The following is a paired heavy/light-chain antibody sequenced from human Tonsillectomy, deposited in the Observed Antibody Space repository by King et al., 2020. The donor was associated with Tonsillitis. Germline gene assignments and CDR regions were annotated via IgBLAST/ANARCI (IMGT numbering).Heavy chain of an antibody. CDR3: ARFRDPDAFDF. J-gene: IGHJ3*01. CDR1: GFTFSSYA. CDR2: ISYDGRNK. Sequence: QVQLVESGGRVVQPGRSLRLSCAASGFTFSSYAMHWVRQAPGKGLEWVAVISYDGRNKYYADSVMGRFTISRDNSKNTLYLQMNSLRVEDTAVHYCARFRDPDAFDFWGQGTMVTVSS. V-gene: IGHV3-30*04. D-gene: IGHD2-21*02.
Light chain of an antibody. Sequence: DIQMTQSPSTLSASVGDRVTITCRASQSISRWLAWYQQKPGKAPKLLIYKASSLESGVPSRFSGSGSGTEFTLTISSLQPDDFAIYYCQQYNSCSWTFGQGTKVEIK. CDR2: KAS. V-gene: IGKV1-5*03. J-gene: IGKJ1*01. CDR1: QSISRW. CDR3: QQYNSCSWT.